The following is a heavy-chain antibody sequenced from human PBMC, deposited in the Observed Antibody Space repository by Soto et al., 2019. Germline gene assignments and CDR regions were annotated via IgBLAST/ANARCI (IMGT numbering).Heavy chain of an antibody. V-gene: IGHV3-33*05. D-gene: IGHD3-16*01. CDR2: TSYDGSNN. J-gene: IGHJ4*02. CDR1: GFTFRSYV. CDR3: ARWGTTGGLDV. Sequence: QVQLVESGGGVVQPGTSLRLSCVGSGFTFRSYVIHWVRQAPDKGLEWVALTSYDGSNNFYGDSVKGRFTISRHNSRNTVELQMDSLRFEDTALYSCARWGTTGGLDVWGQGTLVSVSS.